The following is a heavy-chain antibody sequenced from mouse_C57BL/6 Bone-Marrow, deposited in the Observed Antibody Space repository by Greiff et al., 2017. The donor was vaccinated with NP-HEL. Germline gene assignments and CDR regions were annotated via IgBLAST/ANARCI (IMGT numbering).Heavy chain of an antibody. CDR1: GYAFTNYL. Sequence: QVQLQQSGAELVRPGTSVKVSCKASGYAFTNYLIEWVKQRPGQGLEWIGVINPGSGGTNYNEKFKGKATLTADKSSSTAYMQRSILTSEDSAVYFCARWGYYGTYWYFDVWGTGTTVTVSS. CDR2: INPGSGGT. J-gene: IGHJ1*03. CDR3: ARWGYYGTYWYFDV. V-gene: IGHV1-54*01. D-gene: IGHD1-1*01.